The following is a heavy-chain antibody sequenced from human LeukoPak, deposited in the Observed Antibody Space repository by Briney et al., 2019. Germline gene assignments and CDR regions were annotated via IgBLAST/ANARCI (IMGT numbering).Heavy chain of an antibody. D-gene: IGHD3-10*01. CDR1: GGSISSGDYY. CDR2: IYYSGST. Sequence: SQTLSLTCTVSGGSISSGDYYWSWIRQPPGKGPERIGYIYYSGSTYYNPSLKSRVTISVDTSKNQFSLKLSSVTAADTAVYYCARGEGSSYYYGSGSSYNWFDPWGQGTLVTVSS. CDR3: ARGEGSSYYYGSGSSYNWFDP. V-gene: IGHV4-30-4*01. J-gene: IGHJ5*02.